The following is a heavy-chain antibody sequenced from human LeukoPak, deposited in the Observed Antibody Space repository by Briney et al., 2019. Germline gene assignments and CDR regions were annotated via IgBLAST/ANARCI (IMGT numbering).Heavy chain of an antibody. J-gene: IGHJ4*02. Sequence: GGSLRLSCAASGFTFSNYWMHWVRQAPGKGLVWVSRINSDGINTSYADSVKGRFTISRDNAKNTLYLQMNSLRAEDTAVYYCASAYDSSGYYDFDYWGQGTLVTVSS. D-gene: IGHD3-22*01. CDR3: ASAYDSSGYYDFDY. CDR1: GFTFSNYW. CDR2: INSDGINT. V-gene: IGHV3-74*01.